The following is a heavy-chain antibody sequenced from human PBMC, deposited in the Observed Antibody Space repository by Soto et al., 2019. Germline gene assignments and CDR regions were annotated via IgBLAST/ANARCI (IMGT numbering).Heavy chain of an antibody. CDR2: INHSGST. J-gene: IGHJ5*02. V-gene: IGHV4-34*01. D-gene: IGHD3-3*01. Sequence: QVQLQQWGAGLLKPSETLSLTCAVYGGSFSGYYWSWIRQPPGKGLEWIGEINHSGSTNYNPSLKSRVTISVDTSKNQFSLKLSSVTAADTAVYYCARGGSPWGTIFGWFDPWGQGTMVTVSS. CDR1: GGSFSGYY. CDR3: ARGGSPWGTIFGWFDP.